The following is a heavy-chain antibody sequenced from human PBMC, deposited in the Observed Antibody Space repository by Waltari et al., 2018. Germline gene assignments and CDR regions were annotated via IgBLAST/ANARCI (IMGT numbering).Heavy chain of an antibody. CDR1: GYSFTSYW. CDR3: ARLTGDDAFDI. D-gene: IGHD3-9*01. J-gene: IGHJ3*02. CDR2: YYHGYADT. V-gene: IGHV5-51*03. Sequence: EVQLVQSGAEVKKPGESLKISCKGSGYSFTSYWIGWVRQMPGKGLEWMGIYYHGYADTRYSPSYEGEGIIAADKSISTDYRQGSSMTAEDTAMYYGARLTGDDAFDIWGQGTMVTVSS.